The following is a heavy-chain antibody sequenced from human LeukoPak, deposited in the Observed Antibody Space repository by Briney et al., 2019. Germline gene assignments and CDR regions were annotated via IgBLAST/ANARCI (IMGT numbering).Heavy chain of an antibody. CDR1: GFTFSSYA. V-gene: IGHV3-23*01. CDR3: AKCPGHDPTFGYFDY. CDR2: ISGSGGST. D-gene: IGHD3-16*01. J-gene: IGHJ4*02. Sequence: PGGSLRLSCAASGFTFSSYAISWVRQAPGKGLEWVSAISGSGGSTYYADSVKGRFTISRDNSKNTLYLQMNSLRAEDTAVYYCAKCPGHDPTFGYFDYWGQGTLVTVSS.